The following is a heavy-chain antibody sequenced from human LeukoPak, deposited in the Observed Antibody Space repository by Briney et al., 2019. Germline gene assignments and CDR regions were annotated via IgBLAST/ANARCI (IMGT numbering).Heavy chain of an antibody. D-gene: IGHD3-22*01. CDR2: INPNSGYT. J-gene: IGHJ3*02. Sequence: GASVKVSCKSSGYTFTGYYIHWVRRAPGQGLEWMGSINPNSGYTNIAQKFQGRVTMTRDTSISTAYMELSRLRSDDTAVYYCARDYYDSSGFGAFDIWGQGTMVTVSS. V-gene: IGHV1-2*02. CDR3: ARDYYDSSGFGAFDI. CDR1: GYTFTGYY.